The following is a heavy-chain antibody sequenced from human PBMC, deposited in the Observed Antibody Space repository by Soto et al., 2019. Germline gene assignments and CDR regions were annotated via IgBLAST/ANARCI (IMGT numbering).Heavy chain of an antibody. CDR2: INHSGST. V-gene: IGHV4-34*01. CDR1: GGSFSGYY. D-gene: IGHD2-21*01. CDR3: ARKSGHRFRS. Sequence: QVQLQQWGAGLLKPSETLSLTCAVYGGSFSGYYWSWIRQPPGKGLEWIGEINHSGSTNYNPSLQSGISISVDTSKNQFSLKLSSVTAADTAVYYCARKSGHRFRSWGQGTLVTVSS. J-gene: IGHJ5*02.